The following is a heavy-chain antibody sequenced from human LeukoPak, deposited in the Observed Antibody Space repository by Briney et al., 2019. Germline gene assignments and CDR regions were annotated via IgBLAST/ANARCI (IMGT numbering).Heavy chain of an antibody. V-gene: IGHV3-30*02. CDR2: TRYDGSNK. D-gene: IGHD1-26*01. J-gene: IGHJ6*03. Sequence: GGSLRLSCAASGFTFSSYGMYWVRQAPGKGLEWVAFTRYDGSNKYYAGSVKGRFTISRDNSKNTLYLKMNSLRAEDTAVYYCAKGHGWEASYYYYMDVWGKGTTVTISS. CDR1: GFTFSSYG. CDR3: AKGHGWEASYYYYMDV.